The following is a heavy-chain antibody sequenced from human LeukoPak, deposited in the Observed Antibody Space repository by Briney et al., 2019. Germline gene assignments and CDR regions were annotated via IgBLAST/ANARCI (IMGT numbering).Heavy chain of an antibody. CDR1: GYTFTGYY. V-gene: IGHV1-2*02. D-gene: IGHD2-15*01. CDR2: INPNSGGT. CDR3: ARDDRARSGEKFDY. J-gene: IGHJ4*02. Sequence: ASVKVSCKASGYTFTGYYMHWVRQAPGQGLEWMGWINPNSGGTNYAQKLQGRVTMTRDTSISTAYMELRSLTSDDTAVYYCARDDRARSGEKFDYWGQGTLVTVSS.